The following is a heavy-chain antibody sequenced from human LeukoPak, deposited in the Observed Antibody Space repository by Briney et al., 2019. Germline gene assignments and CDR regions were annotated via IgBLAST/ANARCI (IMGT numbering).Heavy chain of an antibody. CDR2: ISDNGGST. CDR3: AKNEVILTGPGQGGMDV. CDR1: AFTFSSSG. Sequence: GGTLRLSCAASAFTFSSSGMSWVRQAPGKGLEWVSTISDNGGSTYYADSVKGRFTISRDNSKNTLYLQMNSLRAEDTAVYYCAKNEVILTGPGQGGMDVWGKGTTVTISS. D-gene: IGHD3-9*01. V-gene: IGHV3-23*01. J-gene: IGHJ6*03.